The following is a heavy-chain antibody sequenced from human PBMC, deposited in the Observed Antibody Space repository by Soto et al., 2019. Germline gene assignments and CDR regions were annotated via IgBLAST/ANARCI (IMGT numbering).Heavy chain of an antibody. J-gene: IGHJ5*02. D-gene: IGHD6-19*01. V-gene: IGHV3-23*01. CDR2: ISGSGGTT. CDR1: GFSFSSYA. CDR3: AKGRGNRGWYGVNWFGP. Sequence: EVQLLESGGGLVQPGGSLRLSCAASGFSFSSYAMSWVRQAPGKGLEWVSGISGSGGTTYYADSVKGRFTISRDNSKNTLYLQVNILRAEDRSVYDCAKGRGNRGWYGVNWFGPWGQGTLVTVSS.